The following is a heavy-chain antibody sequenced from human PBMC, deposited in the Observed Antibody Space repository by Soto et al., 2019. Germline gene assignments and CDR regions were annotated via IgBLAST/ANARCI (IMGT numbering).Heavy chain of an antibody. Sequence: QVLLVQSGAEVKRPGASVKVSCKASGYSFSSYFIHWVRQALGRGLEWMGWINAANGNTKYSQNFQGRVTISRDTSASTAYLELSSLRSEDTAVYYCARVSFETSGYADYWGQGTLVTVSS. V-gene: IGHV1-3*01. CDR3: ARVSFETSGYADY. CDR1: GYSFSSYF. D-gene: IGHD3-22*01. CDR2: INAANGNT. J-gene: IGHJ4*02.